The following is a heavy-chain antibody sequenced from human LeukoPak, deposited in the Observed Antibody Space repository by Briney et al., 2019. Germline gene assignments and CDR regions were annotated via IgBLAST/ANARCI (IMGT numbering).Heavy chain of an antibody. Sequence: ASVRVSCKASGYTFTSYYMHWVRQAPGPGVEWMGIINPSGGSTSYAQKFQGRVTVTRDTSTTTVYMELSSLRSEDTAVYYCARGSTYGGFDYWGQGTLVTVSS. CDR2: INPSGGST. CDR1: GYTFTSYY. D-gene: IGHD4-17*01. V-gene: IGHV1-46*01. CDR3: ARGSTYGGFDY. J-gene: IGHJ4*02.